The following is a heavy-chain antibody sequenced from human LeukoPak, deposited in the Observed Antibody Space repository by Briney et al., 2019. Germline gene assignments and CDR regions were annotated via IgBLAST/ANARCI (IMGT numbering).Heavy chain of an antibody. CDR2: IRGSGRHT. Sequence: PGGSLRLSCVASGFTFNNYAMMWVRQTQDKRLEWVSAIRGSGRHTFYADSVKGRFTISRDNSKNTLYLQMNSLRAEDTAVYYCAKLTYYDFWSGFEPWGQGTLVTVSS. V-gene: IGHV3-23*01. CDR3: AKLTYYDFWSGFEP. J-gene: IGHJ5*02. D-gene: IGHD3-3*01. CDR1: GFTFNNYA.